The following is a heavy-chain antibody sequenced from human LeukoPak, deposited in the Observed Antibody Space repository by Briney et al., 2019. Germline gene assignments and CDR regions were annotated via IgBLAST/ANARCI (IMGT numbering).Heavy chain of an antibody. CDR1: GFTFTNYA. CDR3: ARDPRTSSTSRNYFES. J-gene: IGHJ4*02. Sequence: PGRSLRLSCAASGFTFTNYAMHWVRQAPGKGLEWVAVISVDGSNKFCAGSVRGRCTISRDNSKNTMSLQMDSLRGEDTAVYYCARDPRTSSTSRNYFESWGQGTLVTVSS. D-gene: IGHD6-13*01. V-gene: IGHV3-30-3*01. CDR2: ISVDGSNK.